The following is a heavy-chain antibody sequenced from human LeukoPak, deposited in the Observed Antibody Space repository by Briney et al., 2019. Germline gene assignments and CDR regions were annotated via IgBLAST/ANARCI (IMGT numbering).Heavy chain of an antibody. CDR2: ISSSSSTI. Sequence: GSLRLSCAASGFTFSSYSMNWVRQAPGKGLEWISYISSSSSTIYYADSVKGRFTISRDNAKNSLYLQMSSLRDEDTAMYYCARGGRRYDYYYHMDVWGKGTTVTVSS. CDR1: GFTFSSYS. V-gene: IGHV3-48*02. J-gene: IGHJ6*03. CDR3: ARGGRRYDYYYHMDV.